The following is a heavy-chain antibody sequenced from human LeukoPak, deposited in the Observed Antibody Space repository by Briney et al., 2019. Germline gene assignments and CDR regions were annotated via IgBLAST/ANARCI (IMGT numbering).Heavy chain of an antibody. J-gene: IGHJ6*02. D-gene: IGHD2-15*01. V-gene: IGHV3-23*01. CDR3: AKAIDCSGGSCSLRLYYYYGMDV. CDR2: ISGSGGST. Sequence: HSGGSLRLSCAASGFTFSSYAMSWVRQAPGKGLEWVSAISGSGGSTYYADSVKGRFTISRDNSKNTLYLQMNSLRAEDTAVYYCAKAIDCSGGSCSLRLYYYYGMDVWGQGTTVTVSS. CDR1: GFTFSSYA.